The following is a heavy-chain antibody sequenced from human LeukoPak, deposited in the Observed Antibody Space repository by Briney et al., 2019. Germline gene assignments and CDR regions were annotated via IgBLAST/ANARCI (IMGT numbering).Heavy chain of an antibody. CDR3: AGTVDGITNFDY. J-gene: IGHJ4*02. Sequence: PGGSLRLSCAASGFTFSSYNMNWVRQAPGKGLEWVSYITTSSNTLYYADSVKGRFTISRDNAKNSLYLQMNSLRAEDTAVYYCAGTVDGITNFDYWGQGTLVTVSS. CDR2: ITTSSNTL. V-gene: IGHV3-48*01. CDR1: GFTFSSYN. D-gene: IGHD6-19*01.